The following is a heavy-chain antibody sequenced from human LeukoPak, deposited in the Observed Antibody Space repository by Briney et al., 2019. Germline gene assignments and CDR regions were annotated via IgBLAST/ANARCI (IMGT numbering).Heavy chain of an antibody. V-gene: IGHV4-4*07. Sequence: PSETMSLTSTASGGSISSYYWSWIRQPAGEGLEWIGRIYTSGSTNYNPSRKSLVTMSADTSKNQLPLNLSSVTAADSAVYYCARELRSLPDAFDIWGQGTMVTVSS. CDR1: GGSISSYY. CDR2: IYTSGST. D-gene: IGHD2/OR15-2a*01. J-gene: IGHJ3*02. CDR3: ARELRSLPDAFDI.